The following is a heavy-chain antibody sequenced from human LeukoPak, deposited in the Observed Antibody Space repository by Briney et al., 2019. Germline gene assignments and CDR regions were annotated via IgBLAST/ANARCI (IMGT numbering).Heavy chain of an antibody. CDR2: IYSGGNT. D-gene: IGHD6-13*01. CDR3: ARGGAAAGFG. V-gene: IGHV3-53*01. Sequence: SGGSLRLSCAASGLTVSSNYMSWVRQAPGKGLEWISVIYSGGNTYYADSVKGRFTISRDNSKNTLYLQMNSLRAEDTAMYYCARGGAAAGFGWGQGTLVTVSS. CDR1: GLTVSSNY. J-gene: IGHJ4*02.